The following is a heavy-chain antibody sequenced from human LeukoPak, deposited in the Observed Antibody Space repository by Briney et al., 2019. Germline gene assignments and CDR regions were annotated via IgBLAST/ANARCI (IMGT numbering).Heavy chain of an antibody. J-gene: IGHJ4*02. V-gene: IGHV4-38-2*01. CDR2: IYHSGSN. CDR3: ARGYDILTGFRLDY. CDR1: GYSISSGYY. D-gene: IGHD3-9*01. Sequence: SETLSLTCAVSGYSISSGYYWGWIRQPPGKGLEWIGSIYHSGSNYYNPSLKSRVTISVDTSKNQFSLNVSSVTAADTAVYYCARGYDILTGFRLDYWGQGTLVTVSS.